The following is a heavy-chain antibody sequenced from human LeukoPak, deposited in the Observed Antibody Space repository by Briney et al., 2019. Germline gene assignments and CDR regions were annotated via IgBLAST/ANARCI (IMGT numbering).Heavy chain of an antibody. D-gene: IGHD2-21*02. Sequence: GGSLRLSCAAFGFTFSSYAMSWVRQAAGKGLEWVSSFSASGGTTYYADSVTGRFTISRDNSRNTLYLQMNSLRAEDTAVYYCAKRLEAVTAMYFDYWGQGTLVTVSS. CDR3: AKRLEAVTAMYFDY. J-gene: IGHJ4*02. CDR1: GFTFSSYA. CDR2: FSASGGTT. V-gene: IGHV3-23*01.